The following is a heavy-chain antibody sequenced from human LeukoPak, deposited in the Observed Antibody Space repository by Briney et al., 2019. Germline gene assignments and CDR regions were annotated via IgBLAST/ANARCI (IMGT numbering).Heavy chain of an antibody. V-gene: IGHV4-59*08. Sequence: PSETLSLTCTVSGDSINRNYWSWIRQPPGKGLEWIGNIYYSGSTSYNPSLKSRLTISIDTPKNHFSLRLTSVTAADTAVYFCARHPETCIGGNCFLDYFDYWGQGTLVTVSS. CDR2: IYYSGST. D-gene: IGHD2-21*01. J-gene: IGHJ4*02. CDR3: ARHPETCIGGNCFLDYFDY. CDR1: GDSINRNY.